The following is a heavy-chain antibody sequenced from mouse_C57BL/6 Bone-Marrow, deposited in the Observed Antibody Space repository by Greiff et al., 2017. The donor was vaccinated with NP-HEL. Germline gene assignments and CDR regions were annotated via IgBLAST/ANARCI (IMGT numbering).Heavy chain of an antibody. J-gene: IGHJ2*01. CDR1: GYTFTSYW. D-gene: IGHD1-1*01. CDR2: INPSSGYT. CDR3: ERGNYGSSYVRYYCDY. V-gene: IGHV1-7*01. Sequence: VQLQQSGAELAKPGASVKLSCKASGYTFTSYWMHWVKQRPGQGLEWIGYINPSSGYTKYNQKFKDKATLTADKSSSTAYMQLGSLTYEDAAVYDCERGNYGSSYVRYYCDYGGQGTTLTVSS.